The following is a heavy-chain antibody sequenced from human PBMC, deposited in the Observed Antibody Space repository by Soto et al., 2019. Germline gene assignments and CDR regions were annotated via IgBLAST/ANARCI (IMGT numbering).Heavy chain of an antibody. CDR3: ATRGSGRYFGY. V-gene: IGHV3-23*01. Sequence: EVQLLESGVGLVQPGGSLRLSCAASGFTFSSYAMSWVRQAPGKGLEWVSVISGSGGSTYYADSVKGRCSISRDNSKSTLTRQMNSLRAEDTAVYYCATRGSGRYFGYWGQGTLVTVSS. CDR1: GFTFSSYA. CDR2: ISGSGGST. D-gene: IGHD3-3*01. J-gene: IGHJ4*02.